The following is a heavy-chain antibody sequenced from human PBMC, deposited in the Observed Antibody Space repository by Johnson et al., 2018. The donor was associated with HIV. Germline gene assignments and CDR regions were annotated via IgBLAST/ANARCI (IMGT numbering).Heavy chain of an antibody. CDR3: ARVRQLGRRDAFDI. CDR1: EFIFDDYG. D-gene: IGHD6-6*01. Sequence: MQLVESGGGVVRPGGSLRLSCTTSEFIFDDYGMSWVRQAPGKGLEWLAELSNTGLNTYYADSVRGRFTISRHNSKNKLYLQMNSRRAEDTAVYYCARVRQLGRRDAFDIWCQGTTVTVSS. V-gene: IGHV3-20*04. J-gene: IGHJ3*02. CDR2: LSNTGLNT.